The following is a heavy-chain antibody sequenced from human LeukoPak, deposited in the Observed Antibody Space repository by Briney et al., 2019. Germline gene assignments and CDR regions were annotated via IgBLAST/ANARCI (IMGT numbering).Heavy chain of an antibody. CDR3: ARSGTPYSLDN. J-gene: IGHJ4*02. V-gene: IGHV4-4*02. CDR2: IYLRGRT. Sequence: PSETLSLTCAVSGGSISSTNWWSWVRQPQGKGLEWIGEIYLRGRTNYNPSLKSRVTISIDTSKNQFSLKLSSVTAADTAVYYCARSGTPYSLDNWGQGTLVTVSS. D-gene: IGHD1-1*01. CDR1: GGSISSTNW.